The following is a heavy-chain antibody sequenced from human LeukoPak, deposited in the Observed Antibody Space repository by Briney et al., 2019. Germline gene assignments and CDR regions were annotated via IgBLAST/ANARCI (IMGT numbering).Heavy chain of an antibody. CDR2: IYSGGTT. CDR3: ASIFY. V-gene: IGHV3-66*01. Sequence: PGGSLRLSCAASGFTVSSNYMNWVRQAPGKGLEWVSVIYSGGTTYYADSVKGRFTISRDNSKNTLHLQMNNLRADDTAVYYCASIFYWGQGTLVTVSS. J-gene: IGHJ4*02. CDR1: GFTVSSNY.